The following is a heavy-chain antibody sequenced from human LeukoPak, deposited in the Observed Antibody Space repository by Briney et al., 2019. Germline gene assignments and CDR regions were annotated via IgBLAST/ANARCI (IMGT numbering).Heavy chain of an antibody. CDR2: IWYDGSNN. Sequence: GGSLRLSCAASGFTLSSSYMNWVRQAPGKGLEGVAVIWYDGSNNYYAASVKGRFTISRDNSKNTLYLQMNSLRAEDTAVYYCARDGNDFWSGYQSANWFDRWGQGTLVTVSS. V-gene: IGHV3-33*08. J-gene: IGHJ5*02. CDR1: GFTLSSSY. D-gene: IGHD3-3*01. CDR3: ARDGNDFWSGYQSANWFDR.